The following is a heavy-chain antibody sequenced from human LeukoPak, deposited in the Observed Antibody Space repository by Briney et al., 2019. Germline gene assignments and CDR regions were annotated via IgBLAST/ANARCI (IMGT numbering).Heavy chain of an antibody. CDR2: IKQDGSEK. J-gene: IGHJ6*03. V-gene: IGHV3-7*01. CDR3: AKETGYSYFNSYMDV. CDR1: GFTFSSYW. Sequence: GGSLRLSCAASGFTFSSYWMSWVRQAPGKGLEWVANIKQDGSEKYYVDSVKGRFTISRDNSQNTVSLQMNSLRVEDTAVYYCAKETGYSYFNSYMDVCGKGATVIVSS. D-gene: IGHD5-18*01.